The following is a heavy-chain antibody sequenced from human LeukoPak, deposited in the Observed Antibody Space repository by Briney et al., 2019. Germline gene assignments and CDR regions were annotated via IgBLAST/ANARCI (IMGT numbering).Heavy chain of an antibody. CDR1: GYYISSAYY. Sequence: PSETPSLTCTVSGYYISSAYYWGWIRQPPGKGLEWIGSIYHSGSTYYNPSLKSRVTISVDTSKNQFSLKLSSVTAADTAVYYCARRSSNYAVVDPWGQGTLVTVSS. CDR3: ARRSSNYAVVDP. D-gene: IGHD6-13*01. V-gene: IGHV4-38-2*02. CDR2: IYHSGST. J-gene: IGHJ5*02.